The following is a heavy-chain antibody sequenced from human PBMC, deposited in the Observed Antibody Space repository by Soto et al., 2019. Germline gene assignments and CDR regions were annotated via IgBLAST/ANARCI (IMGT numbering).Heavy chain of an antibody. CDR3: ARASRDNYYDSSGYSP. V-gene: IGHV4-31*02. D-gene: IGHD3-22*01. J-gene: IGHJ5*02. Sequence: SETLSLTCTVSGGSISSGVYYWSWIRQHPGKGLEWIGYIYYSGSTYYNPSLKSRVTISVDTSKNQFSLKLSSVTAADTAVYYCARASRDNYYDSSGYSPWGQGTLVTVSS. CDR2: IYYSGST. CDR1: GGSISSGVYY.